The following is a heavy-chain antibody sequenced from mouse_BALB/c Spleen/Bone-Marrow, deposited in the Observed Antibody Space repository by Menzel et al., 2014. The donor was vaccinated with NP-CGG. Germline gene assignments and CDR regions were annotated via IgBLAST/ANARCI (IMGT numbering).Heavy chain of an antibody. Sequence: DVKLVESGAELVKPGASLKLSCTASDFNIKDTYMHWVKQRPEQGLEWIGRIDPANGNTKYDPKFQVKATITANTSSNTTYLQLSSLTSEDTAVYYCATYYYGRSLFAFWGQGALVTVSA. CDR2: IDPANGNT. D-gene: IGHD1-1*01. J-gene: IGHJ3*01. CDR3: ATYYYGRSLFAF. CDR1: DFNIKDTY. V-gene: IGHV14-3*02.